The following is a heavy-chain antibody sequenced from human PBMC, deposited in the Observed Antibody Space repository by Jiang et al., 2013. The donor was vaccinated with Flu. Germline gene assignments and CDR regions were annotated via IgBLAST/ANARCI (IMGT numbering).Heavy chain of an antibody. CDR2: STPSLET. CDR3: ARDDSFHYYSLGY. D-gene: IGHD3-22*01. V-gene: IGHV7-4-1*01. Sequence: QSGSELKNPGASVTISCKASGLYVHDVCFQLGCGRPLDKGLSTWGGSTPSLETQHMPRTSQDGFVFSVDTSVSTAYLQIDSLKAGDTAVYYCARDDSFHYYSLGYWGQGTLVTVSS. J-gene: IGHJ4*02. CDR1: GLYVHDVC.